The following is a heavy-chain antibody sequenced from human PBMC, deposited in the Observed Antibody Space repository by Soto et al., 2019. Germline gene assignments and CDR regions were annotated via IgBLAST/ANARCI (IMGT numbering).Heavy chain of an antibody. CDR3: ARVLLQQLVTGYYYGMDV. J-gene: IGHJ6*02. D-gene: IGHD6-13*01. CDR1: GGTFSTYA. CDR2: IIPMFATA. Sequence: QVQLVQSGAEVKKPGSSVKVSCTASGGTFSTYAISWVRQAPGQGLEWMGGIIPMFATAHYAQNFQARVTITADESTRTAYMQQSSLRSEDTAVYYRARVLLQQLVTGYYYGMDVWGQGTTVTVSS. V-gene: IGHV1-69*12.